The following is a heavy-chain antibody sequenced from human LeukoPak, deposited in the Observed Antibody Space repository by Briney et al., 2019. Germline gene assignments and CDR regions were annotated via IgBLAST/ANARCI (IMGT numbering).Heavy chain of an antibody. CDR1: AISFSSYA. D-gene: IGHD4-17*01. CDR3: AKDPNGDYVGAFDS. V-gene: IGHV3-23*01. J-gene: IGHJ3*02. CDR2: IHGSGGVT. Sequence: GGSLRLSCTASAISFSSYAMTWLRQAPGKGLEWVSGIHGSGGVTYYADSVKGRFTISRDNSKKTLYLQMNSLRVDDTAVYYCAKDPNGDYVGAFDSWGQGTMVAVSS.